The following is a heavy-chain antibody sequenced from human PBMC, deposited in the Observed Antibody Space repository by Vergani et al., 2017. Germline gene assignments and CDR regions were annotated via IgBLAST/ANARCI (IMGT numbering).Heavy chain of an antibody. CDR2: SNWNSDSI. Sequence: VQLVESGGGLVQPGRSLRLSCAASGFTFDDYAMHWVRQAPGKGLEWVSGSNWNSDSIAYADSVKGRFTISRDNAKNSLYLQINSLRAEDTAVYYCVEDIAASGNYWYFDLWGRGTLVTVSS. CDR3: VEDIAASGNYWYFDL. D-gene: IGHD6-13*01. V-gene: IGHV3-9*01. J-gene: IGHJ2*01. CDR1: GFTFDDYA.